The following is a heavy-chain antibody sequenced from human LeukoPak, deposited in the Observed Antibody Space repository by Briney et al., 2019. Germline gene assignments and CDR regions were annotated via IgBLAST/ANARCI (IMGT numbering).Heavy chain of an antibody. D-gene: IGHD5-24*01. J-gene: IGHJ5*02. V-gene: IGHV4-59*08. CDR1: GGSISDYY. Sequence: SETLSLTCTVSGGSISDYYWSRIRQSPGKGLEWIGYIYYTGSTNYNPSLKSRVTISEDTSKNQFSLKLSSVTAADTALYYCARQRDGYPTAWFDPWGQGTLVTVSS. CDR2: IYYTGST. CDR3: ARQRDGYPTAWFDP.